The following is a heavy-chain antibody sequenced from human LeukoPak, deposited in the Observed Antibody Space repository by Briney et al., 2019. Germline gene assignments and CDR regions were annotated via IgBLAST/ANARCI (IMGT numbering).Heavy chain of an antibody. CDR2: TYYRSKWYN. D-gene: IGHD5-18*01. V-gene: IGHV6-1*01. CDR3: AEYSYGFRPP. CDR1: GDSVSSNSAA. J-gene: IGHJ5*02. Sequence: SQTLSLTCVISGDSVSSNSAAWNWIRQSPSRGLEWLGRTYYRSKWYNDYAVSVRSRITINPDTSKNQFSLHLNSVTPEDTAVYDWAEYSYGFRPPWGQGPLVTVSS.